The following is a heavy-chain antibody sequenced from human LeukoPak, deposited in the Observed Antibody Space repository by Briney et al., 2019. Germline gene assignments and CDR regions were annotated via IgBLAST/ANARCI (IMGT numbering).Heavy chain of an antibody. D-gene: IGHD3-10*01. Sequence: SETLSLTCTVSGGSVSSVGDYWNWIRQPAGKGLEWIGRIYVSGSTDYNPSLESRVSMSLDASENQFSLKLSSVTAADTAVYYCARGGYYGAFDYWGQGTLVTVAS. CDR1: GGSVSSVGDY. J-gene: IGHJ4*02. CDR2: IYVSGST. V-gene: IGHV4-61*02. CDR3: ARGGYYGAFDY.